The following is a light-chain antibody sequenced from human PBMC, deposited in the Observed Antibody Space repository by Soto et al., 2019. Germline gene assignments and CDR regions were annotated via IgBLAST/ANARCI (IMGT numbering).Light chain of an antibody. CDR1: QSVSSN. Sequence: EIVMTQSPATLSVSPGERATLSCRASQSVSSNLAWYQQKPCQAPRLLIYGASTRATGIPARFSGSGSGTEFTLTLSSLQSQDFAVYYCQQYNNWPPWPFGQGTKVESK. J-gene: IGKJ1*01. V-gene: IGKV3-15*01. CDR3: QQYNNWPPWP. CDR2: GAS.